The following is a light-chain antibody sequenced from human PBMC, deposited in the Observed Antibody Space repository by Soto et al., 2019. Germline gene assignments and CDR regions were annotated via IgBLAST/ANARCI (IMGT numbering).Light chain of an antibody. J-gene: IGLJ1*01. V-gene: IGLV2-8*01. CDR3: SSYAGNSSF. Sequence: QSALTQPPSAPGSPGQSVTISCTGTSSDVGGYNYVSWYQQHPGKAPKLMIYEVSRRPSGVPDRFSGSKSGNTASLTVSGLQAEDEADYYCSSYAGNSSFFGTGTKLTVL. CDR2: EVS. CDR1: SSDVGGYNY.